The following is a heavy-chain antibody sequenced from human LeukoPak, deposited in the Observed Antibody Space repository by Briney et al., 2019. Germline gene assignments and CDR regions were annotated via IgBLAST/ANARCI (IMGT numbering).Heavy chain of an antibody. CDR1: GFTFSSYS. J-gene: IGHJ4*02. Sequence: GGSLRLSGAASGFTFSSYSMNWVRQAPGKGLEWVSGISWNSGSIGYADSVKGRFTISRDNAKNSLYLQMNSLRAEDTALYYCAKDRSGGPIAVAGSLYYFDYWGQGTLVTVSS. CDR3: AKDRSGGPIAVAGSLYYFDY. D-gene: IGHD6-19*01. CDR2: ISWNSGSI. V-gene: IGHV3-9*01.